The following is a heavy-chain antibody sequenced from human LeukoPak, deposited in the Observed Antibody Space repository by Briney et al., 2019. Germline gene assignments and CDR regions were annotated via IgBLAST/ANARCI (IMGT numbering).Heavy chain of an antibody. CDR1: GGTFSSYA. J-gene: IGHJ4*02. Sequence: GASVKVSCKASGGTFSSYAISWVRQAPGQGLEWMGGIIPIFGTANYAQKFQGRVTITADESTSTTYMELSSLRSEDTAVYYCARAVSSGWTLDYWGQGTLVTVSS. CDR3: ARAVSSGWTLDY. D-gene: IGHD6-19*01. CDR2: IIPIFGTA. V-gene: IGHV1-69*13.